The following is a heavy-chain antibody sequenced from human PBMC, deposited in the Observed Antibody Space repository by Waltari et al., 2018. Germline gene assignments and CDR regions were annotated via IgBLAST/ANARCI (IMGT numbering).Heavy chain of an antibody. CDR1: GGTFSSYA. Sequence: QVQLVQSGAEVKKPGSSVKVSCKASGGTFSSYAISWVRQAPGQGLEWMGGIIPIVGTANYAQKFQGRVTITTDESTSTAYMELSSLRSEDTAVYYCARDNSGYDYPARAFDIWGQGTMVTVSS. D-gene: IGHD5-12*01. CDR3: ARDNSGYDYPARAFDI. CDR2: IIPIVGTA. V-gene: IGHV1-69*05. J-gene: IGHJ3*02.